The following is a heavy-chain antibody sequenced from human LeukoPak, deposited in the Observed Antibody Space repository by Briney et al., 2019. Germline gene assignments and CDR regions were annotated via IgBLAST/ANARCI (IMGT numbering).Heavy chain of an antibody. V-gene: IGHV3-48*04. D-gene: IGHD2-21*02. CDR1: GFTFSSYS. J-gene: IGHJ1*01. CDR3: ARNLYCGGDCYSEEYFQH. CDR2: ISSSSSTI. Sequence: GGSLRLSCAASGFTFSSYSMNWVRQAPGKGLEWVSYISSSSSTIYYADSVKGRFTISRDNAKNSLYLQMNSLRAEDTAVYYCARNLYCGGDCYSEEYFQHWGQGTLVTVSS.